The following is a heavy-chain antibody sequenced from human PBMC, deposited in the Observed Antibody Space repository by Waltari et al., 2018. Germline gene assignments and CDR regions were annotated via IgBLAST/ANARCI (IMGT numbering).Heavy chain of an antibody. Sequence: QVQLQASGPALVKPSEPLSLTCTVSGGSIISYYWRWNRQPAGKGLEWIGRIYTSGSTHYNPSLKSRVTMSVDTSKNQCSLKLSSVTAAETAVYYCARDTAYSSSSQSDYWGQGTLVTVSS. D-gene: IGHD6-6*01. CDR1: GGSIISYY. CDR3: ARDTAYSSSSQSDY. V-gene: IGHV4-4*07. J-gene: IGHJ4*02. CDR2: IYTSGST.